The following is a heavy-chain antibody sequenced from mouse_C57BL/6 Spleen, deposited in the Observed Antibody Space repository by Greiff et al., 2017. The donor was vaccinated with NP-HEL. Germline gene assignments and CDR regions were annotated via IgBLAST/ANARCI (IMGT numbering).Heavy chain of an antibody. CDR3: AGAYSNYVAWFAY. V-gene: IGHV1-20*01. D-gene: IGHD2-5*01. J-gene: IGHJ3*01. CDR1: GYSFTGYF. CDR2: INPYNGDT. Sequence: EVQLQQSGPELVKPGDSVKISCKASGYSFTGYFMNWVMQSHGKSLEWIGRINPYNGDTFYNQKFKGKATLTVDKSSSTAHMELRSLTSEDSAVYYCAGAYSNYVAWFAYWGQGTLVTVSA.